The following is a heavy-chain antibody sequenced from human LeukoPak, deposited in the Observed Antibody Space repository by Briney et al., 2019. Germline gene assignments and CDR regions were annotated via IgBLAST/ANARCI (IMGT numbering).Heavy chain of an antibody. Sequence: SENLSLTCTVSGGSISSYYWSWIRQPPGKGLEWIGYIYYSGSTNYNPSLKSRVTISVDTSKNRFSLKLSSVTAADTAVYYCARQTYPDIVVVVADVGDYYFDYWGQGTLVTVSS. CDR2: IYYSGST. CDR1: GGSISSYY. CDR3: ARQTYPDIVVVVADVGDYYFDY. J-gene: IGHJ4*02. V-gene: IGHV4-59*08. D-gene: IGHD2-15*01.